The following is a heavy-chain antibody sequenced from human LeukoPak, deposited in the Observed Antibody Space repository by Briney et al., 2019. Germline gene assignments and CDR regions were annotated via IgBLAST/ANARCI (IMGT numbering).Heavy chain of an antibody. CDR2: IFPGDSDS. CDR3: ARQWARAFNI. J-gene: IGHJ3*02. V-gene: IGHV5-51*01. Sequence: GESLKISCKSSGYSFTNYWIGWLRQMPGKGLEWMGIIFPGDSDSKYSPSFQGQVTFSADKSISTAYLQWSSLKASDTAMYYCARQWARAFNIWGQGTLVTVSS. CDR1: GYSFTNYW.